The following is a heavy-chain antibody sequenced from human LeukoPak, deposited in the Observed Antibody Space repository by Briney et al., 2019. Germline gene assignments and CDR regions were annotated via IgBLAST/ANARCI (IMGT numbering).Heavy chain of an antibody. Sequence: PSETLSLTCIVSGYFISSGYYWGWIRQPPGKGLEWIGSIYHSGTTYYNPSLKSRVTISVDTSKDQFSLKLSSVTAADTAVYYCARHIGYYGSVYYMDVWGKGTTVTISS. V-gene: IGHV4-38-2*02. J-gene: IGHJ6*03. CDR3: ARHIGYYGSVYYMDV. CDR2: IYHSGTT. D-gene: IGHD3-10*01. CDR1: GYFISSGYY.